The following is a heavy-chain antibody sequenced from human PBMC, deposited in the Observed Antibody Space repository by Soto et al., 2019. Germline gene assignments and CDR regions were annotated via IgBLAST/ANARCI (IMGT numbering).Heavy chain of an antibody. D-gene: IGHD2-15*01. CDR2: IDPDDSYT. V-gene: IGHV5-10-1*01. J-gene: IGHJ4*02. CDR1: GYSFTNYW. Sequence: PGESLKISCKGSGYSFTNYWINWVRQMPGKGLERMGRIDPDDSYTNYSPSFKGHVTISVDKSISTAYLQWSSLQAPDTAIYYCARLPPPTYCSGSTCYGYWGQGTLVTVSS. CDR3: ARLPPPTYCSGSTCYGY.